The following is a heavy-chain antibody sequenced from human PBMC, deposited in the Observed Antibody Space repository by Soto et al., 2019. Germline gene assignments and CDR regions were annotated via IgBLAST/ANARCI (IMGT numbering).Heavy chain of an antibody. J-gene: IGHJ6*02. D-gene: IGHD2-21*02. Sequence: QITLKESGPTLVKPTQTLTLTCSFSGFSLSTTGVGVSWIRQHPGNALEWLALIYWDDDTRYNRSLNSRLTSTKDTSKNLVFLEMPTMDPADTATYYCVQSRCGGDCLQSYSAHSYYGLDVWGQGTTVTVSS. V-gene: IGHV2-5*02. CDR3: VQSRCGGDCLQSYSAHSYYGLDV. CDR1: GFSLSTTGVG. CDR2: IYWDDDT.